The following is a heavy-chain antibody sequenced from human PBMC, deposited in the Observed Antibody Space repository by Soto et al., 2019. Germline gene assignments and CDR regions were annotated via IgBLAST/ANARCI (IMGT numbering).Heavy chain of an antibody. CDR1: GFTFSSYA. Sequence: GGSLRLSCAASGFTFSSYAMHWVRQAPGKGLEWVAVISYDGSNKYYADSVKGRFTISGDNSKNTLYLQMNSLRAEDTAVYYCARDVTPRIQLWLLDYWGQGTLVTVSS. CDR2: ISYDGSNK. J-gene: IGHJ4*02. V-gene: IGHV3-30-3*01. D-gene: IGHD5-18*01. CDR3: ARDVTPRIQLWLLDY.